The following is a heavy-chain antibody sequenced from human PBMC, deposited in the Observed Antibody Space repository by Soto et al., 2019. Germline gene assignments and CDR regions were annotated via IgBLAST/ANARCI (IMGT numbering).Heavy chain of an antibody. CDR3: ARERYQVLSDGMDV. CDR2: LNPKSGGT. CDR1: GFTFSDYY. V-gene: IGHV1-2*02. Sequence: ASVKVSCKASGFTFSDYYMHWVREAPGQGLEWTGWLNPKSGGTTYAQKFQGRLTLSRDTSINTAYMELSRLSIDDTALYYCARERYQVLSDGMDVWGQGTTVTVSS. D-gene: IGHD2-2*01. J-gene: IGHJ6*02.